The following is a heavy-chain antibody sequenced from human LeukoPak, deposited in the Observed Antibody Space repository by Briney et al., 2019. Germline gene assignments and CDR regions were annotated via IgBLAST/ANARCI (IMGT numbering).Heavy chain of an antibody. J-gene: IGHJ4*02. V-gene: IGHV3-74*01. CDR1: GFTFSSFW. Sequence: GGSLRLSCTASGFTFSSFWMHWVRQAPGKGLVWVSRIKSDGSSTSYADSVKGRFTISRDNANNTLYLQMNSLRAEDTAVYYCAKLREWELPDLFDYWGQGTLVTVSS. CDR2: IKSDGSST. CDR3: AKLREWELPDLFDY. D-gene: IGHD1-26*01.